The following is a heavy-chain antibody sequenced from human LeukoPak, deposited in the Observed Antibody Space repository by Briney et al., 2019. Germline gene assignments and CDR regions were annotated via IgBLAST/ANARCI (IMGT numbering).Heavy chain of an antibody. D-gene: IGHD3-3*01. CDR1: GGSISSGDYY. CDR3: ARPTPYDFWSGFYVDV. CDR2: IYYSGST. V-gene: IGHV4-30-4*01. J-gene: IGHJ6*01. Sequence: PSETLSLTCTVSGGSISSGDYYWSWIRQPPGKGLEWIGYIYYSGSTYYNPSLKSRVTISADTSKNQFSLKLSSVTAADTAVYYCARPTPYDFWSGFYVDVWGQGTTVTVSS.